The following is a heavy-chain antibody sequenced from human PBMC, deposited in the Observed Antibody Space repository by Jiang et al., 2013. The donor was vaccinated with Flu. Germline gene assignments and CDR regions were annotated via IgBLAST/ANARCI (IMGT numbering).Heavy chain of an antibody. CDR1: GHSITSGYY. J-gene: IGHJ4*02. Sequence: LLKPSETLSLTCSVSGHSITSGYYWGWIRQPPGKGLEWIGNVYPTGTTNYNPSLESRVTISVDTSKNQFSLKLTSVTAADTAVYYCARDRRFSSPLDYWGQGILVTVSS. D-gene: IGHD3-10*01. CDR3: ARDRRFSSPLDY. V-gene: IGHV4-38-2*02. CDR2: VYPTGTT.